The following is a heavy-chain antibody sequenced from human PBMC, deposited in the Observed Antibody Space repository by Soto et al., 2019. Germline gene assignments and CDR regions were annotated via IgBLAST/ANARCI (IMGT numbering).Heavy chain of an antibody. CDR3: ATISSPYYYIDAFAF. Sequence: QVQVVESGGGVVQPGRSLRLSCAASGFTFSTYGMHWVRQAPGKGLEWVAVISHDGNYIYYADSVKGRFTISRDNSKSALHLQMNSLRAEDTALYYCATISSPYYYIDAFAFWGQGTMVTVSS. J-gene: IGHJ3*01. CDR2: ISHDGNYI. V-gene: IGHV3-30*03. CDR1: GFTFSTYG. D-gene: IGHD3-22*01.